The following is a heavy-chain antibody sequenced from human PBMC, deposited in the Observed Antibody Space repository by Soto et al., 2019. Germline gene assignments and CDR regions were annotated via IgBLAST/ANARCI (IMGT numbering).Heavy chain of an antibody. CDR2: INSVSGGT. CDR1: GNTDTIYF. CDR3: ARGGSYYAL. D-gene: IGHD1-26*01. J-gene: IGHJ4*02. Sequence: QVQLVQSGAEVKQPGAAVRVSCKASGNTDTIYFIHWLRQAPGQGLELLGWINSVSGGTNYAHNFLGRVTITRDRSTTTAFMELRGLRSDDTAVYYCARGGSYYALWGQGTLVTVS. V-gene: IGHV1-2*02.